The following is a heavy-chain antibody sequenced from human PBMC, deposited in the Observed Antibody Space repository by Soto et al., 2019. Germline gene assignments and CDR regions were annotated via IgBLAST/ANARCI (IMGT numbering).Heavy chain of an antibody. CDR3: ASCFDATGYYYFTY. J-gene: IGHJ4*02. Sequence: SLRLSCAASGFTFSSYEMNWVRQAPGKGLEWIAYISSSGSTIYYADSVKGRFTISRDNAKKSLYLQMNSLGAEDTAVYYCASCFDATGYYYFTYWGQGTPVTVSS. D-gene: IGHD3-9*01. CDR1: GFTFSSYE. CDR2: ISSSGSTI. V-gene: IGHV3-48*03.